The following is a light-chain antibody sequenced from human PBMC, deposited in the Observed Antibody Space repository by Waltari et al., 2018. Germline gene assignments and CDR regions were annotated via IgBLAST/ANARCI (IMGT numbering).Light chain of an antibody. CDR1: SGSVSPHYY. J-gene: IGLJ3*02. CDR2: STN. Sequence: QTVVTQEPSFSVSPGGTVTLTCGLSSGSVSPHYYPSWYQQTPGQAPRTLIYSTNTRSSGVPDRFSGSILGNKAALTITGAQADDESDYYCVLYMGSGIWVFGGGTKLTVL. V-gene: IGLV8-61*01. CDR3: VLYMGSGIWV.